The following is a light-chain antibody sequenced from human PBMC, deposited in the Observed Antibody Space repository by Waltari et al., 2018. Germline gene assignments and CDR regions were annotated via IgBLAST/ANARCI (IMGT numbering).Light chain of an antibody. V-gene: IGLV2-14*03. CDR1: ISDGGAYKY. CDR2: DVS. Sequence: QSALAQPASVSGSPGQSITISCTGTISDGGAYKYVSWYQQNPGKAPKLILFDVSDRPSGVSNRFSGSKSGNTAALTISGLRAEDEADYYCSSYTSRSTGVFGSGTRVSVL. J-gene: IGLJ1*01. CDR3: SSYTSRSTGV.